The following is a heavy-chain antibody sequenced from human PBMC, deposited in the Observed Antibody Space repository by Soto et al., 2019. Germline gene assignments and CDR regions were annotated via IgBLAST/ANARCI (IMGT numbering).Heavy chain of an antibody. V-gene: IGHV1-2*02. CDR3: ASELRFLEWLSNGMDV. D-gene: IGHD3-3*01. Sequence: ASVKVSCKASGYTFTGYYMHWVRQAPGQGLEWMGWINPNSGGTNYAQKFQGRVTMTRDTSIGTAYMELSRLRSDDTAVYYCASELRFLEWLSNGMDVWGQGTTVTVSS. CDR1: GYTFTGYY. J-gene: IGHJ6*02. CDR2: INPNSGGT.